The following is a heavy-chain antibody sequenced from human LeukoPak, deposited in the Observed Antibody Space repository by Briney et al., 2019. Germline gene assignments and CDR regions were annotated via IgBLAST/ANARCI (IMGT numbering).Heavy chain of an antibody. CDR3: ARVGDHFHWYLDL. J-gene: IGHJ2*01. CDR2: LYSGSDT. D-gene: IGHD3-3*02. CDR1: GFSVGRKY. Sequence: GGSLRLSCAASGFSVGRKYMNWVRQAPGKGLEWISILYSGSDTYYSDSVRGRFTISRDDSKNTLSLQMNSLRAEDTAVYYCARVGDHFHWYLDLWGRGTLVSVSS. V-gene: IGHV3-53*01.